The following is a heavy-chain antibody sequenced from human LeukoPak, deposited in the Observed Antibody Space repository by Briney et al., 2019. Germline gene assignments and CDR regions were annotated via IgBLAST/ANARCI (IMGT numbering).Heavy chain of an antibody. V-gene: IGHV3-21*01. CDR1: GFTFSSYS. D-gene: IGHD2-2*01. CDR2: ISSSSSYI. Sequence: GGSLRLSCAASGFTFSSYSMNWVRQAPGKGLEWVSSISSSSSYIYYADSVKGRFTISRDNAKNSLYLQMSSLRAEDTAVYYCARDQPDYYGMDVWGQGTTVTVSS. J-gene: IGHJ6*02. CDR3: ARDQPDYYGMDV.